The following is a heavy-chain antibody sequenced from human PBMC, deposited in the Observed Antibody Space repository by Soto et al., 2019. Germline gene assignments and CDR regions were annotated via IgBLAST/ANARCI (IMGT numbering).Heavy chain of an antibody. V-gene: IGHV3-30*18. CDR3: AKDGDSSGYYQGAIDY. Sequence: QVQLVESGGGVVQPGRSLRLSCAASGFTFSSYGMHWVRQAPGKGLEWVAVISYDGSNKYYADSVKGQFTISRDNSKSTLYLQMNSLRAEDTAVYYCAKDGDSSGYYQGAIDYWGQGTLVIVSS. CDR2: ISYDGSNK. CDR1: GFTFSSYG. D-gene: IGHD3-22*01. J-gene: IGHJ4*02.